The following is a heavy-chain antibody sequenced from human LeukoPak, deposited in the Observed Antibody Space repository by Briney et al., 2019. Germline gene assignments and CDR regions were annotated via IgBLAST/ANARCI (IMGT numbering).Heavy chain of an antibody. J-gene: IGHJ6*02. CDR1: GFTFNDFD. CDR2: IGWNGRSI. CDR3: AKDSDYFGSGSYYNFWGV. V-gene: IGHV3-9*01. Sequence: GGSLRLSCAASGFTFNDFDMHWVRHAPGKGLEWVSRIGWNGRSIHYADSVKGRFTISRDNAKNSLYLQMNSLRAEDTALYYCAKDSDYFGSGSYYNFWGVWGQGATVIVSS. D-gene: IGHD3-10*01.